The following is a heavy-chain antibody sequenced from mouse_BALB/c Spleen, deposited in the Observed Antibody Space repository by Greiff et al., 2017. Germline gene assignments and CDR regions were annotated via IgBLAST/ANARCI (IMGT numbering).Heavy chain of an antibody. Sequence: VQRVESGAELAKPGASVKMSCKASGYTFTSYWMHWVKQRPGQGLEWIGYINPSTGYTEYNQKFKDKATLTADKSSSTAYMQLSSLTSEDSAVYYCARRDYFAYWGQGTLVTVSA. CDR3: ARRDYFAY. CDR2: INPSTGYT. D-gene: IGHD2-4*01. V-gene: IGHV1-7*01. CDR1: GYTFTSYW. J-gene: IGHJ3*01.